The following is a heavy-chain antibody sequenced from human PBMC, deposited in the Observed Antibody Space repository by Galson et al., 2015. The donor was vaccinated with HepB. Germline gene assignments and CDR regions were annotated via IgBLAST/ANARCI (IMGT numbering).Heavy chain of an antibody. J-gene: IGHJ4*02. CDR2: ISAYNGNT. V-gene: IGHV1-18*01. CDR1: GYTFTSYG. D-gene: IGHD6-13*01. CDR3: ARAGIAAAPGSLDY. Sequence: SVKVSCKASGYTFTSYGISWVRQAPGQGLEWMGWISAYNGNTNYAQKLQGRVTMTTDTSASTAYMELRSLRSDDTAVYYCARAGIAAAPGSLDYWGQGTLVTVSS.